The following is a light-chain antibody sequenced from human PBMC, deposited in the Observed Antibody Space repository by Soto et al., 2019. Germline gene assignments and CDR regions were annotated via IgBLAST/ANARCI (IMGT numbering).Light chain of an antibody. CDR3: QQYNNWPRAT. CDR2: GAS. V-gene: IGKV3-15*01. CDR1: QSVSSS. J-gene: IGKJ4*01. Sequence: EIVMTQSPATLSVSPGERATLSCRTSQSVSSSLAWYQQKPGQAPSLLIYGASTRATGIPARFSGSGSGTEFNITISSLQSEDFAVYYCQQYNNWPRATFGGGTKVDIK.